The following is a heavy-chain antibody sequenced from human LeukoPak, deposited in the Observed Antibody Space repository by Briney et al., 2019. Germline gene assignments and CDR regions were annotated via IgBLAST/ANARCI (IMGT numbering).Heavy chain of an antibody. CDR2: INGDGGST. D-gene: IGHD5-24*01. J-gene: IGHJ4*02. CDR3: AKVQEMDTILPPFHY. Sequence: QPGQSLRLSCVASGFTFSSYWMHWVRLDPGKGLVWLSQINGDGGSTYYADSVKGRFTISRDNSKNTLYLQVNSLRAADTAIYYCAKVQEMDTILPPFHYWGQGTLVTVSS. CDR1: GFTFSSYW. V-gene: IGHV3-74*01.